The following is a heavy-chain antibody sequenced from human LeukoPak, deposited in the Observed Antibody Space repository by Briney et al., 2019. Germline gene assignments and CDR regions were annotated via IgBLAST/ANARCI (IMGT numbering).Heavy chain of an antibody. V-gene: IGHV3-23*01. Sequence: GGSLRLSCAASGFTFSSSAMSWVRQAPGKGLEWVSAISNNGGYTYYADSVQGRFTISRDNSKSTLCLQMNSLRAEDTAVYYCAKAYHPSDYYDSSGYSPTDAFDIWGQGTMVTVSS. J-gene: IGHJ3*02. D-gene: IGHD3-22*01. CDR1: GFTFSSSA. CDR3: AKAYHPSDYYDSSGYSPTDAFDI. CDR2: ISNNGGYT.